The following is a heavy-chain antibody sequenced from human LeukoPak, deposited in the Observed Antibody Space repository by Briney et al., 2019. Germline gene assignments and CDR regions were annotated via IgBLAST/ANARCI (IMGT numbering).Heavy chain of an antibody. CDR2: IYSGGTT. V-gene: IGHV3-66*01. CDR1: GFTVSSNY. D-gene: IGHD4-23*01. J-gene: IGHJ4*02. CDR3: ASGPRAVTPGDY. Sequence: PGGPLRLSCAASGFTVSSNYMSWVRQAPGKGLEWVSVIYSGGTTYYADSVKGRFTISRDNSKNTQYLQMNRLRAEDTAVYYCASGPRAVTPGDYWGQGTLVTVSS.